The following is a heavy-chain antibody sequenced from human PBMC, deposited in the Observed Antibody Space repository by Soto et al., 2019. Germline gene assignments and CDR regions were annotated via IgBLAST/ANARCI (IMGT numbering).Heavy chain of an antibody. Sequence: QVQLQESGPGLVKPSQTLSLTCTVSGGSISSGGYYWSWIRQHPGKGLEWIGYIYYSGRTYYNPSLKSSVTISVDTSKNQFSLKLSSVTAADTAVYYCARDQLRDYYYYYGMDVWGQGTTVTVSS. CDR3: ARDQLRDYYYYYGMDV. CDR2: IYYSGRT. CDR1: GGSISSGGYY. J-gene: IGHJ6*02. D-gene: IGHD2-2*01. V-gene: IGHV4-31*03.